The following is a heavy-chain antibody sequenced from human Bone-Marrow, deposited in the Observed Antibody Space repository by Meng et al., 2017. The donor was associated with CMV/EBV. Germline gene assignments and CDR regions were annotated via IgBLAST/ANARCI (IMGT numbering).Heavy chain of an antibody. V-gene: IGHV3-48*04. CDR1: GFTFSSYS. CDR2: ISSSSSTI. Sequence: GESLKISCAASGFTFSSYSMNWVRQAPGKGLEWVSYISSSSSTIYYADSVKGRFTISRDNAKNSLYLQMNSLRAEDTAVYYCARNYDFWSGIFDYWGQGTLVTVS. J-gene: IGHJ4*02. CDR3: ARNYDFWSGIFDY. D-gene: IGHD3-3*01.